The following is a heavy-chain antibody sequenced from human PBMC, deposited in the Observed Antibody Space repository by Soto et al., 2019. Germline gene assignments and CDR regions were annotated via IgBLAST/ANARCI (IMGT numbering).Heavy chain of an antibody. Sequence: GGSLRLSCAASGFTFLNYAMSWVRQAPGKGLEWVSGLSPSGSYNYYADSVRGRFTISRDNSKSTVYLEMNSLRAEDTAVYYCAKEQRVSVVLESFDYWGQGTLVTVSS. CDR2: LSPSGSYN. CDR1: GFTFLNYA. J-gene: IGHJ4*02. D-gene: IGHD6-6*01. V-gene: IGHV3-23*01. CDR3: AKEQRVSVVLESFDY.